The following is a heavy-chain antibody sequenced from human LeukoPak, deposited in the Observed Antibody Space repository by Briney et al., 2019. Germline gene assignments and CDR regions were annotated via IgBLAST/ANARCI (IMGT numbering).Heavy chain of an antibody. CDR3: ARDSQYNWNHAGWFDP. CDR2: ISSSSSTI. D-gene: IGHD1-14*01. Sequence: PGGSLRLSCAASGFTFSSYSMNWVRQAPGKGLEWVSYISSSSSTIYYADSVKGRFTISRDNAKNSLYLQMNSLRAEDTAVYYCARDSQYNWNHAGWFDPWGQGTLVTVSS. J-gene: IGHJ5*02. CDR1: GFTFSSYS. V-gene: IGHV3-48*04.